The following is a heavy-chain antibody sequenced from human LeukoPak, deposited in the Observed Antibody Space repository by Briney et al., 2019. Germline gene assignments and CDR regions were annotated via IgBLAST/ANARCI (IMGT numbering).Heavy chain of an antibody. Sequence: GGSLRLSCAASGFTFSDYGMTWVRQAPGKGLEWVSSLSESGTNTYYADSVKGRFTVSRVNSKSTLYLQLNSLRAEATAVYYCATRVSYSSSAAYFDYWGQGTQVTVSS. CDR2: LSESGTNT. V-gene: IGHV3-23*01. CDR3: ATRVSYSSSAAYFDY. D-gene: IGHD6-6*01. J-gene: IGHJ4*02. CDR1: GFTFSDYG.